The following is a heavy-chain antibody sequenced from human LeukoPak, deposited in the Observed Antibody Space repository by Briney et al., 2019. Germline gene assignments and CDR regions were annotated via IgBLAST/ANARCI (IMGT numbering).Heavy chain of an antibody. V-gene: IGHV4-39*01. CDR2: IYYSGST. J-gene: IGHJ4*02. CDR1: GGSISSSSYY. D-gene: IGHD3-3*01. CDR3: ARHRDFWSGYYTEDYFDY. Sequence: SETLSLTCTVSGGSISSSSYYWGWVRQPPGKGLEWIGSIYYSGSTYYNPSLKSRVTISVDTSKNQFPLKLSSVTAADTAVYYCARHRDFWSGYYTEDYFDYWGQGTLVTVSS.